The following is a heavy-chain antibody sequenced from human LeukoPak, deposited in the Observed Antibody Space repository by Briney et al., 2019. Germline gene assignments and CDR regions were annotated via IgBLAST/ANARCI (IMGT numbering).Heavy chain of an antibody. Sequence: KPSETLSLICTVSGGSITSSSYYWGWIRQPPGKGLEWIASFYYSGSTYYSPSFKSRVTISVDTSKNQFSLKLSSVTAADTAVYYCARCSYGDEDWFDPWGQGTLVTVSS. J-gene: IGHJ5*02. D-gene: IGHD3-16*01. CDR2: FYYSGST. CDR1: GGSITSSSYY. CDR3: ARCSYGDEDWFDP. V-gene: IGHV4-39*01.